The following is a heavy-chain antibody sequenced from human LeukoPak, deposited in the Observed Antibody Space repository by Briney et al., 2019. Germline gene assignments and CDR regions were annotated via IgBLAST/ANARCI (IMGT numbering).Heavy chain of an antibody. D-gene: IGHD5-12*01. Sequence: SETLSLTCTVSGGSIGSYYWSWMRQPPGKGLEWIGHISYSGSTNYNPSLKSRVTISVDTSKNQFSLKLSSVTAADTAVYYCARGGSGYALNWFDPWGQGTLVTVSS. CDR2: ISYSGST. V-gene: IGHV4-59*01. CDR3: ARGGSGYALNWFDP. J-gene: IGHJ5*02. CDR1: GGSIGSYY.